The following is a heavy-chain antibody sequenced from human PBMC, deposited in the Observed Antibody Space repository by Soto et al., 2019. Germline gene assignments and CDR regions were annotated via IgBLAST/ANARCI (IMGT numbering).Heavy chain of an antibody. D-gene: IGHD1-26*01. V-gene: IGHV4-39*01. J-gene: IGHJ3*02. Sequence: SVTLSPTCTVPGGSISSGPYSWGWIRQPPGKGLDWIGTFYYSGSTNYNPSLESRVTISLDTSKNQFSLKVSSVTAADTAMYYCARPQFSGTYHDTFNIWGQGTMVT. CDR1: GGSISSGPYS. CDR3: ARPQFSGTYHDTFNI. CDR2: FYYSGST.